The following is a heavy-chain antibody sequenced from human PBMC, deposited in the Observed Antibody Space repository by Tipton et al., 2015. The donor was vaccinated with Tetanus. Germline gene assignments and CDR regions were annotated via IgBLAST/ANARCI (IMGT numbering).Heavy chain of an antibody. CDR1: GGSMSNNY. CDR2: IFHSGST. V-gene: IGHV4-4*08. J-gene: IGHJ4*02. CDR3: ARANFDFSKKGPFDS. Sequence: LRLSCTVSGGSMSNNYWSWIRQPPGKGLEWIAYIFHSGSTNYSPSLKSRLTIDVDTSQNLFSLRLTSVTAADTAVYFCARANFDFSKKGPFDSWGQGILVIVSA. D-gene: IGHD3-3*01.